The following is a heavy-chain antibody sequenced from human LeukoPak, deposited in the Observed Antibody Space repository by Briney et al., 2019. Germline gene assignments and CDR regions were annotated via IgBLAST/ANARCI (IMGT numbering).Heavy chain of an antibody. V-gene: IGHV4-31*03. CDR2: IYYSGST. Sequence: SQTLSLTCTVSGGSISSGGYYWSWIRRHPGKGLEWIGYIYYSGSTYYNPSLKSRVTISVDTSKNQFSLKLSSVTAADTAVYYCARDSYYGSGSYFAGMDYRGQGTLVTVSS. CDR3: ARDSYYGSGSYFAGMDY. D-gene: IGHD3-10*01. J-gene: IGHJ4*02. CDR1: GGSISSGGYY.